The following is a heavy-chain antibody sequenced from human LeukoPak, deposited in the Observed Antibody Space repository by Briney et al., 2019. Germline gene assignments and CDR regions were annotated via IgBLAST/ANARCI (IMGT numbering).Heavy chain of an antibody. CDR3: AKGQETESRLDS. D-gene: IGHD1-1*01. CDR1: GFIFSSYE. Sequence: GGSLRLPCAASGFIFSSYEMNWVRQAPGKWLEWVSYISDGGRTIYYADSVKGRFTISSDKSKNILFLQMNSLRAEDTALYYCAKGQETESRLDSWGQGTLVTVSS. J-gene: IGHJ4*02. V-gene: IGHV3-48*03. CDR2: ISDGGRTI.